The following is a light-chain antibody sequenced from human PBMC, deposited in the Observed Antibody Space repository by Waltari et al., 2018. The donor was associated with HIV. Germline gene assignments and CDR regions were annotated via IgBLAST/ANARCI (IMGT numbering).Light chain of an antibody. CDR3: QTWGTGIRV. V-gene: IGLV4-69*01. Sequence: QLLLTHSPSASASLGPPVMPTFTLRSGHSRSAIALHPQQPEKGTRYLMKLNSDGSHSKGDGIPDRFSGSSSGAERYLTIASLQSEDEADYYCQTWGTGIRVFGGGTKLTVL. CDR2: LNSDGSH. CDR1: SGHSRSA. J-gene: IGLJ3*02.